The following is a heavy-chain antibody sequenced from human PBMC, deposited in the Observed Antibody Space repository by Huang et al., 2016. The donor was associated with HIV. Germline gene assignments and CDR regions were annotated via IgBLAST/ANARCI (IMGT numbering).Heavy chain of an antibody. J-gene: IGHJ1*01. Sequence: QVQLVQSGAEVKKPGASVKVSCKASGYTFTSYAISWARQAPGQGLEWMGWISIYNANTMTTDTSTSSAYMTLRSLRSADAAVYYCAGGSYYDIVTGFYHPAEYFQQWGQGTLVTVSS. CDR1: GYTFTSYA. D-gene: IGHD3-9*01. CDR2: ISIYNAN. CDR3: AGGSYYDIVTGFYHPAEYFQQ. V-gene: IGHV1-18*01.